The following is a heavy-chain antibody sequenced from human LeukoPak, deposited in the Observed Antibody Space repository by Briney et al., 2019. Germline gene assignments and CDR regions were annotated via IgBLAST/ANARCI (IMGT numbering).Heavy chain of an antibody. J-gene: IGHJ2*01. CDR1: GGSISSSSYY. CDR2: IYYGGST. V-gene: IGHV4-39*01. CDR3: ARLRSAKYWYFDL. Sequence: PSETLSLTCTVSGGSISSSSYYWGWIRQPPGKGLEWIGSIYYGGSTYYNPSLKSRVTISVDTSKNQFSLKLSSVTAADTAVYYCARLRSAKYWYFDLWGRGTLVTVSS. D-gene: IGHD6-25*01.